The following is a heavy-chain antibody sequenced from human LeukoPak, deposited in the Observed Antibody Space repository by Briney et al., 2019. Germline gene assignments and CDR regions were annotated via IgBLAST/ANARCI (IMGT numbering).Heavy chain of an antibody. D-gene: IGHD2-15*01. Sequence: GGSPGLSCEASGFTFSSYGMHWVRQAPGKGLEWVLVISYDGNDKYYADTVKGRFTISRDNSKNTLYLQINGLRAEDTAVYYCAKDREHCSGGTCNAMDVWGQGTTVTVSS. CDR1: GFTFSSYG. CDR2: ISYDGNDK. CDR3: AKDREHCSGGTCNAMDV. J-gene: IGHJ6*02. V-gene: IGHV3-30*18.